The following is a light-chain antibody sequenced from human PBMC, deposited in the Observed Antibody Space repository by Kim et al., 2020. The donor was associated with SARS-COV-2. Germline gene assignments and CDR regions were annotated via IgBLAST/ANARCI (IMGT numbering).Light chain of an antibody. J-gene: IGKJ3*01. CDR2: DAS. V-gene: IGKV1-33*01. CDR3: QQYEKMPYT. Sequence: ASLGDKVTITCQASQDISDYLNWYHQKPGQAPKFLISDASKLQIGVPSRFSGSGSGTDFTFTISSLQPEDIGTYYCQQYEKMPYTFGPGTKVDIK. CDR1: QDISDY.